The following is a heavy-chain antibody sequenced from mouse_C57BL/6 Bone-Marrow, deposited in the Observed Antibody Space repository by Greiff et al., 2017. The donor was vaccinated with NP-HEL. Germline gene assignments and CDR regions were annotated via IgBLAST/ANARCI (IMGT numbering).Heavy chain of an antibody. CDR3: ARLRRWYYFDY. Sequence: QVQLKQSGPELVKPGASVKLSCKASGYTFTSYDINWVKQRPGQRLEWIGWIYPRDGITNYNDHFNGKATLTVDTSSSTAYMELHSLTSEDSAVYFCARLRRWYYFDYGGQGTTLTVSS. D-gene: IGHD1-1*02. CDR1: GYTFTSYD. V-gene: IGHV1-85*01. J-gene: IGHJ2*01. CDR2: IYPRDGIT.